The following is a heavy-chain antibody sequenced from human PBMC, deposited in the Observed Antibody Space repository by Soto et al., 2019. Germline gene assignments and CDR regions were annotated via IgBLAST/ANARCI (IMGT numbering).Heavy chain of an antibody. J-gene: IGHJ5*02. CDR3: ASMRVVCITTDLA. CDR2: ISVSGGST. D-gene: IGHD3-22*01. Sequence: GGSLRLSCAASGFPFSSYAMSLVRQSPGKGLEWVSAISVSGGSTYYADSVKGRFTISRDNSKNTLYLQMNSLRAEDTAVYYCASMRVVCITTDLAWAQGSRVTVSS. CDR1: GFPFSSYA. V-gene: IGHV3-23*01.